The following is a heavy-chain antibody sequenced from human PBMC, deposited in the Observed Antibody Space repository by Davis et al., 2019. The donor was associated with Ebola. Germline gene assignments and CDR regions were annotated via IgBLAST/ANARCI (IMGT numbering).Heavy chain of an antibody. CDR2: ISSSGSNI. D-gene: IGHD6-6*01. CDR1: GFTFSDYY. V-gene: IGHV3-11*04. J-gene: IGHJ6*02. Sequence: PGESLKISCAASGFTFSDYYMSWIRQAPGKGLEWVSYISSSGSNIYYADSVKGRFTISRDNAKNSLYLQMNSLRAEDTAVYYCASSNIAARPGYYYGMDVWGQGTTVTVSS. CDR3: ASSNIAARPGYYYGMDV.